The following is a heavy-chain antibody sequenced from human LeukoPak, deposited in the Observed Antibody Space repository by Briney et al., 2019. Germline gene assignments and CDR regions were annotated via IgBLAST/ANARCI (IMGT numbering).Heavy chain of an antibody. D-gene: IGHD3-3*01. CDR3: ARASRSYDFWSGYYLYYYYYYMDV. V-gene: IGHV3-74*01. CDR1: GFTFSSYW. Sequence: SGGSLRLSCAASGFTFSSYWMHWVRQAPGKGLVWFSRINSDGSSTSYADSMKGRFTISRDNAKNSLYLQMNRLRAEDTAVYYCARASRSYDFWSGYYLYYYYYYMDVWGKGTTVTVSS. CDR2: INSDGSST. J-gene: IGHJ6*03.